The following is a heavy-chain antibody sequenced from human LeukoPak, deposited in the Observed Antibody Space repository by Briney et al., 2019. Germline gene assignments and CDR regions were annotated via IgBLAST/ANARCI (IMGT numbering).Heavy chain of an antibody. Sequence: TSETLSLTCTVSGGSISSYYWSWIRQPPGKGLEWIGYIYYSGSTNYNPSLKSRVTISVDTSKNQFSLKLSSVTAADTAVYYCANYCSSTSCEGAFDIWGQGTMVTVSS. CDR2: IYYSGST. V-gene: IGHV4-59*01. CDR1: GGSISSYY. D-gene: IGHD2-2*01. CDR3: ANYCSSTSCEGAFDI. J-gene: IGHJ3*02.